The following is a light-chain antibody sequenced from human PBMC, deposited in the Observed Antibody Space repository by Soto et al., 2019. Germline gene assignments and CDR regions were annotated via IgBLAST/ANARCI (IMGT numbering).Light chain of an antibody. Sequence: EIVMTQSPATLSVSPGERATLSCRASQSVSSSLAWYQQKPGQAPRLLIYGASTSATGIPLRFSGSGSGTEFTLTISSLQSEDFALYHCQQYNNRPWTFGQGTKVEIK. CDR3: QQYNNRPWT. V-gene: IGKV3-15*01. CDR1: QSVSSS. J-gene: IGKJ1*01. CDR2: GAS.